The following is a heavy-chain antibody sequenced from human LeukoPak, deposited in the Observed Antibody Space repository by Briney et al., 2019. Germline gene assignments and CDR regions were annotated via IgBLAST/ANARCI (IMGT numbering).Heavy chain of an antibody. CDR1: GFTVSNNY. Sequence: PGGSLRLSCAVSGFTVSNNYMSWVRQAPGQGLEWVSAISGSGGTTFYADSVKGRFTISRGNSQNTLFLLMNSLRAEDTAMYYCARLRNSGSSWYEFDLWGQGTLVTVSS. CDR2: ISGSGGTT. CDR3: ARLRNSGSSWYEFDL. D-gene: IGHD6-13*01. J-gene: IGHJ4*02. V-gene: IGHV3-23*01.